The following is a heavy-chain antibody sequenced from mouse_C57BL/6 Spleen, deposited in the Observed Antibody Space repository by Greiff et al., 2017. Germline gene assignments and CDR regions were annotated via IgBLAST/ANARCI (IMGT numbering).Heavy chain of an antibody. D-gene: IGHD2-1*01. J-gene: IGHJ2*01. Sequence: VQLQQPGAELVRPGSSLKLSCKASGYTFPCHWMAWVNQTPGQGLEWIGNIYPSDSDTHYTQTFKDQVTLTVDKSSSTAYMSIRRLTSEDSAVYDCARDGGNYAKVYFDDWGQGTTLTVSS. CDR1: GYTFPCHW. CDR2: IYPSDSDT. V-gene: IGHV1-61*01. CDR3: ARDGGNYAKVYFDD.